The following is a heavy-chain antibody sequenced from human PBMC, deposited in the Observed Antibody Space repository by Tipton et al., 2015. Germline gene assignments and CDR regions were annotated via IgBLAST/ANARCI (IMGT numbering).Heavy chain of an antibody. Sequence: TLSLTCSVSSDSISKYYWSWIRQPPGKELEWIGYIQYSGSTNYNPSLKSRVTISVDTSKTQFSLKMSSVTPEDTAVYYCARGYSGSYLPFDYWGQGTLVTVSS. CDR2: IQYSGST. V-gene: IGHV4-59*12. J-gene: IGHJ4*02. D-gene: IGHD1-26*01. CDR3: ARGYSGSYLPFDY. CDR1: SDSISKYY.